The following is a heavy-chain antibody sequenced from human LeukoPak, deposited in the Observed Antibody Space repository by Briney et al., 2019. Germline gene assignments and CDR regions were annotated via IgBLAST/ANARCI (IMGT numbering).Heavy chain of an antibody. D-gene: IGHD3-10*01. J-gene: IGHJ4*02. CDR1: GFTFSDYY. CDR3: ARGTVTMVDY. CDR2: IYSGGST. V-gene: IGHV3-66*01. Sequence: PGGSLRLSCAASGFTFSDYYMSWFRQAPGRGLEWVSVIYSGGSTYYADSVKGRFTISRDNSKNTLFLQMNSLRAGDTAVYYCARGTVTMVDYWGQGTLVTVSS.